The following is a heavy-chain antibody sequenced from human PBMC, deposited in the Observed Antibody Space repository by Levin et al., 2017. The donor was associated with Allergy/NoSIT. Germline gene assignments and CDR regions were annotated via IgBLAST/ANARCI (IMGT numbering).Heavy chain of an antibody. J-gene: IGHJ6*02. CDR1: GGSISSYY. V-gene: IGHV4-59*01. CDR3: ARGALPKRITIFRRGYYYGMDG. D-gene: IGHD3-3*01. Sequence: SETLSLTCTVSGGSISSYYWSWIRQPPGKGLEWIGYIYYSGSTNYNPSLKSRVTISVDTSKNQFSLKLSSVTAADTAVYYCARGALPKRITIFRRGYYYGMDGWGQGTTVTVSS. CDR2: IYYSGST.